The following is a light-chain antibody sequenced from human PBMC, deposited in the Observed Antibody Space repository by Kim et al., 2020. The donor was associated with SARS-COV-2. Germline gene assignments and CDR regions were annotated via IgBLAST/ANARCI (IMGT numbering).Light chain of an antibody. CDR1: TSNIGSNI. V-gene: IGLV1-44*01. CDR3: AAWDDSLRGV. Sequence: QPVLTQPPSASGTPGQRITISCSGSTSNIGSNIVNWYQQLPGSAPKLLIYSDHERPSGVPDRFSGSKSGTSASLAISGLQSEDEAVYYCAAWDDSLRGVFGGGTQLTVL. J-gene: IGLJ3*02. CDR2: SDH.